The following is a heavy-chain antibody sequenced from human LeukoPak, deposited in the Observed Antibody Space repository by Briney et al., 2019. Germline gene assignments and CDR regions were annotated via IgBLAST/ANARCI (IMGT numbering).Heavy chain of an antibody. V-gene: IGHV3-48*01. CDR3: ASSQWLLGY. Sequence: GGSLRLSCAASGFTFSSYNMNWVRQAPGKGLEWVSYITLSGTSIYYADSVKGRFTISRDNAKNSLYLQMNTLRAEDTAVYYCASSQWLLGYWGQGTLVTVSS. CDR2: ITLSGTSI. D-gene: IGHD6-19*01. J-gene: IGHJ4*02. CDR1: GFTFSSYN.